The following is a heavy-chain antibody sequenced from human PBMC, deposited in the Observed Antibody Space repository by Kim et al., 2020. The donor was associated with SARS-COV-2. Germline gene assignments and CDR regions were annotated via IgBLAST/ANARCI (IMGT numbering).Heavy chain of an antibody. CDR3: ARDRYYYGSGSYNPLGY. V-gene: IGHV3-30*07. J-gene: IGHJ4*02. Sequence: VKGRFTISRDNSKNTLYLQMNSLRAEDTAVYYCARDRYYYGSGSYNPLGYWGQGTLVTVSS. D-gene: IGHD3-10*01.